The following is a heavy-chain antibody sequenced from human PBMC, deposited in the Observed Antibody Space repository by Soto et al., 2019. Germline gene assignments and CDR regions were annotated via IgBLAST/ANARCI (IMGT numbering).Heavy chain of an antibody. V-gene: IGHV4-39*01. Sequence: PSETLSLTCTVSGGSISSSNYYWCWILQPPGKGLEWIGSIYYSGNTYYNSSLKSRVTIAVDTSKNQFPLKLSSVTAADTAVYYCASTGYSNRRNGLDVWGKGTTVTVSS. CDR2: IYYSGNT. D-gene: IGHD6-13*01. CDR1: GGSISSSNYY. J-gene: IGHJ6*04. CDR3: ASTGYSNRRNGLDV.